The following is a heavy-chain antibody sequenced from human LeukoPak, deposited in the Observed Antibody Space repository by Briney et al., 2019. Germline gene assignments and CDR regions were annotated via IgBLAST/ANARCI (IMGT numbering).Heavy chain of an antibody. CDR2: ISAYNGNT. D-gene: IGHD3-22*01. CDR1: GYSFTSYG. J-gene: IGHJ5*02. Sequence: ASGKVSCKSAGYSFTSYGISWVRQAPGQGLEWMGWISAYNGNTNYAQKLQGRVTMTTDTSTSTAYMELRSLRSDDTAVYYCASQYYYDSSGYPTWGQGTLVTVSS. V-gene: IGHV1-18*01. CDR3: ASQYYYDSSGYPT.